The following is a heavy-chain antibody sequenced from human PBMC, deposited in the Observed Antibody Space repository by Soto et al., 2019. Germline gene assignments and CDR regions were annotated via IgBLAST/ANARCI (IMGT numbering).Heavy chain of an antibody. Sequence: QVQLQESGPGLVKPSETLSLTCTVSGGSISSYYWSWIRQPPGKGLEWIGYIYYSGSTNYNPSLTSRVTISVDTSMNQFTLKLSSVSVAETAVYYCARQPRCPHYYYYMDVWGKGTTVTVSS. CDR1: GGSISSYY. D-gene: IGHD2-8*01. J-gene: IGHJ6*03. V-gene: IGHV4-59*08. CDR3: ARQPRCPHYYYYMDV. CDR2: IYYSGST.